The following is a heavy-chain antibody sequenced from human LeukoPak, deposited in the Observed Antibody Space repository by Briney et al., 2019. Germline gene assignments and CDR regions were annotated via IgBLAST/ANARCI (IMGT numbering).Heavy chain of an antibody. CDR3: AKDPRNQWLVPEGAFDI. CDR1: GFTFSNYA. D-gene: IGHD6-19*01. CDR2: LRGDGET. V-gene: IGHV3-23*01. Sequence: GGSLRLSCAASGFTFSNYAMSWVRQGPAGGLEWVSSLRGDGETFYADSVKGRFTLSRDDSRNTVYLRLNNLRVEDTAVYYCAKDPRNQWLVPEGAFDIWGQGTMVTVSS. J-gene: IGHJ3*02.